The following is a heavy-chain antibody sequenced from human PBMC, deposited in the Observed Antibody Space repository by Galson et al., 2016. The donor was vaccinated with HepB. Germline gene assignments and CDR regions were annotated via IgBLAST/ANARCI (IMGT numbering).Heavy chain of an antibody. CDR3: VKDDDDSGPL. CDR1: GFTFSSYA. J-gene: IGHJ4*02. Sequence: SLRLSCAASGFTFSSYAMHWVRQAPGKGLEYVSGIGSIGISTYYADSVKGRFTISRDYSKNTLYLQMSSLRVEETAVYYCVKDDDDSGPLWGQGTLVTVSS. CDR2: IGSIGIST. V-gene: IGHV3-64D*06. D-gene: IGHD6-19*01.